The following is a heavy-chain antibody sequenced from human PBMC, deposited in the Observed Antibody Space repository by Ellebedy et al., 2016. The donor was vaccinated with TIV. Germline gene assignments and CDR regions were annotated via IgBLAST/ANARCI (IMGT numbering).Heavy chain of an antibody. CDR2: ISYTGNT. J-gene: IGHJ5*02. CDR1: GVSLSSNDYF. Sequence: SETLSLTXPVSGVSLSSNDYFWGWIRQPPGKGLEWMGSISYTGNTYYNAPLRSRVTISIDTSENRFSLKLTSVTAADTAVYYCARQGSGWLIRSFDPWGQGILVTVSS. D-gene: IGHD6-13*01. V-gene: IGHV4-39*01. CDR3: ARQGSGWLIRSFDP.